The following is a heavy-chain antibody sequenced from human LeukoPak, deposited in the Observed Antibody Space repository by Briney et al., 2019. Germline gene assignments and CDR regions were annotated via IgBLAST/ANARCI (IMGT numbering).Heavy chain of an antibody. J-gene: IGHJ1*01. CDR2: VSGSGDFT. Sequence: GGSLRLSCAASGFTFSSYTMSWVRQAPGRGLEWVSAVSGSGDFTYYADSVKGRFIISRDNSKNTVYLQMNSLRAEDTALYYCAKDYYNFWSGYFRGQGTLVTVSS. CDR1: GFTFSSYT. V-gene: IGHV3-23*01. CDR3: AKDYYNFWSGYF. D-gene: IGHD3-3*01.